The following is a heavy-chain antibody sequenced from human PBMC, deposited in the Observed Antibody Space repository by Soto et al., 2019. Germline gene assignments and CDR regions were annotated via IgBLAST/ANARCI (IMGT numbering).Heavy chain of an antibody. CDR3: ATAGGIAAPDYFDY. Sequence: SETLSLTCSASGCTFSSSWYYWGWIPQPPGKGLELIGSIYYSGSTYYNPSLKSRVTISVDTSKNQFSLKLSSVTAADTAVYYCATAGGIAAPDYFDYWGQGTLVTVSS. J-gene: IGHJ4*02. CDR1: GCTFSSSWYY. V-gene: IGHV4-39*01. CDR2: IYYSGST. D-gene: IGHD6-13*01.